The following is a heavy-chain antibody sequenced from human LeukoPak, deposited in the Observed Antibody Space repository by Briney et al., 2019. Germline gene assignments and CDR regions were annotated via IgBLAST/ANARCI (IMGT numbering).Heavy chain of an antibody. CDR3: TRALITFGGVIVIPFDY. Sequence: PGGSLRLSCTTSGFTFGDYAMSWFRQAPGKGLEWVGFTRSKAYGGSTEYAASVKGRFTISRDASKSIAYLQMNSLKTEDTAVYYCTRALITFGGVIVIPFDYWGQGTLVTVSS. J-gene: IGHJ4*02. CDR1: GFTFGDYA. V-gene: IGHV3-49*03. CDR2: TRSKAYGGST. D-gene: IGHD3-16*02.